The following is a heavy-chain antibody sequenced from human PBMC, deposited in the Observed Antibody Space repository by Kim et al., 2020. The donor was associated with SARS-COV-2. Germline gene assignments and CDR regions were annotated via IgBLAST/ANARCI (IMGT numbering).Heavy chain of an antibody. V-gene: IGHV1-3*01. D-gene: IGHD1-1*01. Sequence: QKFKGRVTITRDTSASPVYMGLSSLRSEDTAVYYCARDGTTRNGGYYFDYWGQGALVTVSS. J-gene: IGHJ4*02. CDR3: ARDGTTRNGGYYFDY.